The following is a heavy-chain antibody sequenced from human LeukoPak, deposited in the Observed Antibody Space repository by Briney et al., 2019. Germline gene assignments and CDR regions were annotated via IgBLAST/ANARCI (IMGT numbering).Heavy chain of an antibody. CDR1: GGSISSGSYY. CDR2: IYYSGST. J-gene: IGHJ4*02. CDR3: ARSSRFRGVINSAFDY. V-gene: IGHV4-61*01. D-gene: IGHD3-10*01. Sequence: SQTLSLTCTVSGGSISSGSYYWSWIRQPPGKGLEWIGYIYYSGSTNYNPSLKSRVTISVDTSKNQFSLKLSSVTAADTAVYYCARSSRFRGVINSAFDYWGQGTLVTVSS.